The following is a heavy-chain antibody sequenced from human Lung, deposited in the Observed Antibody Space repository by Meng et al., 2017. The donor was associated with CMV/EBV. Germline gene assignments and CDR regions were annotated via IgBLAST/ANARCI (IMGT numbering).Heavy chain of an antibody. D-gene: IGHD1-20*01. CDR1: GFTFSSYA. V-gene: IGHV3-23*01. J-gene: IGHJ4*02. Sequence: ASGFTFSSYAMSWVRQAPGKGLGWVSAISGSGGSTYYADSVKGRFTISRDNSKNTLYLQMNSLRAEDTAVYYCAKDAGYNWNGLFDYWGQGTLVTVSS. CDR3: AKDAGYNWNGLFDY. CDR2: ISGSGGST.